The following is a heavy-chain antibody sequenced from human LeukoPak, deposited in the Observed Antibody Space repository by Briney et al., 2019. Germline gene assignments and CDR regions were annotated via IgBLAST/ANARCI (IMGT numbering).Heavy chain of an antibody. CDR1: GFTFSAYW. CDR3: AREGRLLSLDY. Sequence: PGGSLRLSCAASGFTFSAYWMSWVRQAPGKGLEWVANIKQDGSEKYYVDSVKGRFTISRDNAKNSLYLQMNSLRAEDTAVYYCAREGRLLSLDYWGQGTLVTVSS. CDR2: IKQDGSEK. J-gene: IGHJ4*02. V-gene: IGHV3-7*01. D-gene: IGHD2-21*02.